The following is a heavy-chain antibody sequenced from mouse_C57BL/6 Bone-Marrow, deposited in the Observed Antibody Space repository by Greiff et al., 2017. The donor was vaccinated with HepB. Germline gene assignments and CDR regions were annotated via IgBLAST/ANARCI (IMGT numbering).Heavy chain of an antibody. CDR1: GFTFSDYG. J-gene: IGHJ2*01. V-gene: IGHV5-17*01. CDR3: AKAYYSNYVAFDY. Sequence: EVQLVESGGGLVKPGGSLKLSCAASGFTFSDYGMHWVRQAPEKGLEWVAYISSGSSTIYYADTVKGRFTISRDNAKNTLFLQMTSLRSEDTAMYYCAKAYYSNYVAFDYWGQGTTLTVSS. CDR2: ISSGSSTI. D-gene: IGHD2-5*01.